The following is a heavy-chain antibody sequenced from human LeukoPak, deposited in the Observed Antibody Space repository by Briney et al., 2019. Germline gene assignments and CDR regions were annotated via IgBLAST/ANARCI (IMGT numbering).Heavy chain of an antibody. CDR1: GFTFSNFA. CDR3: AKAREWLPINWFDP. Sequence: GGSLRLSCAASGFTFSNFAMSWVRQAPGKGLEWVSAMSSSGASTYYADSVKGRFTISRDNSKNTLFLQMNSLRAKDTAVSYCAKAREWLPINWFDPWGQGTLVTVSS. D-gene: IGHD3-3*01. J-gene: IGHJ5*02. V-gene: IGHV3-23*01. CDR2: MSSSGAST.